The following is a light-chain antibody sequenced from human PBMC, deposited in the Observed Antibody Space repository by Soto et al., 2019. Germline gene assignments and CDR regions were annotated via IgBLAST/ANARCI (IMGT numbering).Light chain of an antibody. CDR3: SSYTTSNTRQIV. CDR2: DVS. Sequence: LTQPASVSGSPGQSITISCTGTSSDVVGYNYVSWYQHHPGKAPKLLIYDVSNRPSGISNRFSGSKSDNTASLTISGLQPEDEADYYCSSYTTSNTRQIVFGTGTKVTVL. CDR1: SSDVVGYNY. J-gene: IGLJ1*01. V-gene: IGLV2-14*03.